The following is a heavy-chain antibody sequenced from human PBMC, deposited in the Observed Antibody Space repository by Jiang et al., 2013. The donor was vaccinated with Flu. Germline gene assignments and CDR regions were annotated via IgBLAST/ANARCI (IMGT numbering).Heavy chain of an antibody. V-gene: IGHV6-1*01. J-gene: IGHJ3*02. CDR3: ARAVGYISGWDAFDI. D-gene: IGHD6-19*01. Sequence: GRTYYRSKWSNDYAVSVKSRITINPDTSTNQFSLQLNSVTPEDTAVYYCARAVGYISGWDAFDIWGQGTMVTVSS. CDR2: TYYRSKWSN.